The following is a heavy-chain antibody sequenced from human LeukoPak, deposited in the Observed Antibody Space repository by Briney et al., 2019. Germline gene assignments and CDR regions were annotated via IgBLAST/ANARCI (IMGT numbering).Heavy chain of an antibody. V-gene: IGHV5-51*01. CDR3: VRATVTTASLFDY. CDR2: IYPGDSDI. Sequence: GGSLKISCKGSGYTFTSYWIGWVRQMPGKGLEWMGIIYPGDSDIRYSPSFEGQVTISADKSITTAYLQWSSLKASDTAMYYCVRATVTTASLFDYWGQGTLVTVSS. D-gene: IGHD4-17*01. CDR1: GYTFTSYW. J-gene: IGHJ4*02.